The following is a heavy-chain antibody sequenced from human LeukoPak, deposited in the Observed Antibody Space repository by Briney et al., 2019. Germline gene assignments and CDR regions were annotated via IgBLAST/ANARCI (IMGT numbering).Heavy chain of an antibody. J-gene: IGHJ4*02. Sequence: PGGSLSLSCAASGFTFSRYSMKWVRQAPGKGREWVSSISSSSSYIYYANSVKGRFIISRDNAKNSLYLQMNSLRAEDTAVYYCARAFGYCSGGSCYSGFGYWGQGTLVTVSS. D-gene: IGHD2-15*01. CDR3: ARAFGYCSGGSCYSGFGY. V-gene: IGHV3-21*01. CDR2: ISSSSSYI. CDR1: GFTFSRYS.